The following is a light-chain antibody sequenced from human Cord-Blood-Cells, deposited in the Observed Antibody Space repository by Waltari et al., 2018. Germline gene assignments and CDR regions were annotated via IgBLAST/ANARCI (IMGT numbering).Light chain of an antibody. CDR2: AAS. CDR1: QSISFY. J-gene: IGKJ2*02. V-gene: IGKV1-39*01. Sequence: DIQMTQSPSSLSASVGDSVTITCRASQSISFYLNMYQQKPGKAPKLLIYAASSLQSWVPSRFSGSGSGTDFTLTISSRQPKDIATYYCQQSYMTLMCTFGQGTKLEIK. CDR3: QQSYMTLMCT.